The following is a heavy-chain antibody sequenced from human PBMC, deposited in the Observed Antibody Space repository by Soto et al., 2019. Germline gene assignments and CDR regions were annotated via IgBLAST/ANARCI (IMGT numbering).Heavy chain of an antibody. J-gene: IGHJ6*02. D-gene: IGHD3-16*02. Sequence: ASVKVSCKASGYTFTSYDINWVRQATGQGLEWMGWMNPNSGNTGYAQKFQGRVTMTRNTSISTAYLQWSSLKASDTAMYYCARPSDYVWGSYRKTPPTTWGGMDVWGQGTTVTVSS. CDR3: ARPSDYVWGSYRKTPPTTWGGMDV. CDR1: GYTFTSYD. CDR2: MNPNSGNT. V-gene: IGHV1-8*01.